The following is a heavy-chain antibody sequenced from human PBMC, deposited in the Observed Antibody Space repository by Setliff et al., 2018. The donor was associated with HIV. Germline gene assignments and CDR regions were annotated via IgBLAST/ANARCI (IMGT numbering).Heavy chain of an antibody. V-gene: IGHV1-46*01. CDR1: GYSFTGHS. J-gene: IGHJ4*02. Sequence: GASVKVSCKASGYSFTGHSVHWLRQAPGLGPEWLAVINTRKGDAIVARNFQGRVTLARDTSTNTVYMELISLTSEDTAVYYCARDRVFGVTFPVYCFDTWGQGTRVTVPQ. CDR2: INTRKGDA. CDR3: ARDRVFGVTFPVYCFDT. D-gene: IGHD3-3*01.